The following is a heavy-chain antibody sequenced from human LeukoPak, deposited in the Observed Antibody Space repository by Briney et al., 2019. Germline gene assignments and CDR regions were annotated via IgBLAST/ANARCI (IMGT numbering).Heavy chain of an antibody. D-gene: IGHD6-13*01. V-gene: IGHV4-39*01. CDR1: GGSISSSNW. CDR3: ARHRRGIAAAGLAFDI. J-gene: IGHJ3*02. Sequence: SETLSLTCAVSGGSISSSNWWSWVRQPPGKGLEWIGSIYYSGSTYYNPSLKSRVTISVDTSKNQFSLKLSSVTAADTAVYYCARHRRGIAAAGLAFDIWGQGTMVTVSS. CDR2: IYYSGST.